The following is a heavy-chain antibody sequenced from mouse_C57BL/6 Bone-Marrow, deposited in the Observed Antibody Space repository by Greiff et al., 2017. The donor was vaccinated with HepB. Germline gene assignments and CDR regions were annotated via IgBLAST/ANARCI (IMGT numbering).Heavy chain of an antibody. V-gene: IGHV1-26*01. Sequence: EVQLQQSGPELVKPGASVKISCKASGYTFTDYYMNWVKQSHGKSLEWIGDINPNNGGTSYNQKFKGKATLTVDKSSSTAYMELRSLTSEDSAVYYCARPGAWFAYWGQGTLVTVSA. CDR1: GYTFTDYY. CDR3: ARPGAWFAY. CDR2: INPNNGGT. J-gene: IGHJ3*01.